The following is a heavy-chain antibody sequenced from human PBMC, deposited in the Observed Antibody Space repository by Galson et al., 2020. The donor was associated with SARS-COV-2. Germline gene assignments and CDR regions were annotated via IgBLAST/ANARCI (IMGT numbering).Heavy chain of an antibody. CDR1: GGSIGSGGYF. J-gene: IGHJ4*02. CDR3: AGDRGMYSSLSLDC. V-gene: IGHV4-31*03. Sequence: SETLSLTCTVSGGSIGSGGYFWTWIRQHPGKGLEWIGYIYHTGTTYYNPSLESRVIISVDKSKNQFSLRLNSVTAADTAVYYCAGDRGMYSSLSLDCWGQGILVTVSS. CDR2: IYHTGTT. D-gene: IGHD3-22*01.